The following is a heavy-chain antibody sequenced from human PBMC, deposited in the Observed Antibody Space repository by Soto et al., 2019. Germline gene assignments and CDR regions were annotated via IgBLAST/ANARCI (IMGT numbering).Heavy chain of an antibody. Sequence: SETLSLTCAVYGGSFSGYYWSWIRQPPGKGLEWIGEINHSGSTNYNPSLKSRVTIFVHTSGNQFSLSLSSVTPADTAVYFCARARYAGTGYYKGGYYYFDYWGQGTPVTVSS. CDR3: ARARYAGTGYYKGGYYYFDY. D-gene: IGHD3-9*01. CDR2: INHSGST. V-gene: IGHV4-34*01. CDR1: GGSFSGYY. J-gene: IGHJ4*02.